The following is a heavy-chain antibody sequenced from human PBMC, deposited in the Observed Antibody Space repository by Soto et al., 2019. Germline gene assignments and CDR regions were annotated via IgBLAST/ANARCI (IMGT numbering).Heavy chain of an antibody. CDR2: ISGFSATI. CDR1: GFKFTSYG. J-gene: IGHJ4*02. CDR3: ARGGAARPDY. D-gene: IGHD1-26*01. V-gene: IGHV3-48*02. Sequence: DVQLVNSGGGFVLPGGSLRLSCGDSGFKFTSYGMNWVRQSPGKGFEWLAYISGFSATIKYADSVRGRFIVSRDNDINSLYLQLTDLRDDDTAVYYCARGGAARPDYCGQGTLVVVSS.